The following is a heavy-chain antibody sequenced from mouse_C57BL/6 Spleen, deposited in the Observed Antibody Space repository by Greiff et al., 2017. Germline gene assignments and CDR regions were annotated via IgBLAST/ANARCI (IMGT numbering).Heavy chain of an antibody. J-gene: IGHJ3*01. Sequence: QVQLKESGPELVKPGASVKISCKASGYAFSSSWMNWVKQRPGKGLEWIGRIYPGDGDTNYNGKFKGKATLTADKSSSTAYMQLSSLTSEDSAVYFCAREGIYYGYVAYWGQGTLVTVSA. CDR1: GYAFSSSW. D-gene: IGHD2-2*01. V-gene: IGHV1-82*01. CDR2: IYPGDGDT. CDR3: AREGIYYGYVAY.